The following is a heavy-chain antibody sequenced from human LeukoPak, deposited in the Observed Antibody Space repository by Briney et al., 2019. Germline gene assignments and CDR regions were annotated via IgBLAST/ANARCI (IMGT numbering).Heavy chain of an antibody. D-gene: IGHD6-13*01. CDR3: ARFGSSSWYYFDY. CDR1: GFIFTNYA. V-gene: IGHV3-23*01. CDR2: ISINGGRT. Sequence: PGGSLRLSCAASGFIFTNYAMSWVRQAPGKGLEWVSAISINGGRTYYADSVKGRFTISRDNAKNSLYLQMNSLRAEDTAVYYCARFGSSSWYYFDYWGQGTLVTVSS. J-gene: IGHJ4*02.